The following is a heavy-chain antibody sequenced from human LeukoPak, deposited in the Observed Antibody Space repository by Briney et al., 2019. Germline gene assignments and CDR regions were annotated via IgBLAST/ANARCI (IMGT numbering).Heavy chain of an antibody. CDR2: IYYSGST. Sequence: SETLSLTCTVSGGSISSSSYYWGWIRQPPGKGLEWIGSIYYSGSTYYNPSLKSRVTISVDTSKNQFSLKLSSVTAADTAVYYCARPDVDTAMVGEVAADWFDPWGQGTLVTVSS. J-gene: IGHJ5*02. CDR3: ARPDVDTAMVGEVAADWFDP. V-gene: IGHV4-39*01. CDR1: GGSISSSSYY. D-gene: IGHD5-18*01.